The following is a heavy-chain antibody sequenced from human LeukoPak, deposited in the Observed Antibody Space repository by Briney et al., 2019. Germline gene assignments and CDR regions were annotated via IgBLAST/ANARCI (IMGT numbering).Heavy chain of an antibody. CDR1: GFIFRTYG. V-gene: IGHV3-23*01. Sequence: GGSLRLSCAASGFIFRTYGMNWVRQAPGKGLEYVSGITAGGGNTYYGDSLKGRSTISRDDSKDTLFLQMSSLRVEDTAVYYCAKGMYGVGGALDYWGRGSLVTVSS. CDR3: AKGMYGVGGALDY. J-gene: IGHJ4*02. D-gene: IGHD2-21*01. CDR2: ITAGGGNT.